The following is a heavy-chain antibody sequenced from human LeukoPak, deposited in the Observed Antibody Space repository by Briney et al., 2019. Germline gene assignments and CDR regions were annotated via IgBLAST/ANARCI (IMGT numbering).Heavy chain of an antibody. J-gene: IGHJ4*02. CDR2: IKQDGSEK. CDR3: ARAARPDYYDSSGYYFDY. Sequence: GGSLRLSCAASGFTFSSYWMSWVRQAPGKGLEWVANIKQDGSEKYYVDSVKGRFTISRDNAKNSLYLQMNSLRAEDTAVYYCARAARPDYYDSSGYYFDYWGQGTLVTVSS. CDR1: GFTFSSYW. D-gene: IGHD3-22*01. V-gene: IGHV3-7*01.